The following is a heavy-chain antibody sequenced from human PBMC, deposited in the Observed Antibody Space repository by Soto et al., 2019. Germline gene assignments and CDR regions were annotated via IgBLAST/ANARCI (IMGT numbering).Heavy chain of an antibody. CDR2: ISAYSGKT. CDR3: ARDPYLADNQY. CDR1: GYTFTTYG. Sequence: QVQLVQSGGEVKKPGASVKVSCKTSGYTFTTYGISWVRQAPGQGLEWVGWISAYSGKTHYAQKFQGKVTMTTDTSTTTAYLELRSLRSDDTAVYYCARDPYLADNQYWGQGTLVTVSS. D-gene: IGHD3-16*01. J-gene: IGHJ4*02. V-gene: IGHV1-18*01.